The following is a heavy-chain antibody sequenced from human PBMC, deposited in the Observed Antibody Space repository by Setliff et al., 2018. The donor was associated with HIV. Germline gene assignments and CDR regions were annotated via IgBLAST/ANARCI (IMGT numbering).Heavy chain of an antibody. Sequence: LRLSCAASGFTFSRDWMSWVRQAPGKGLEWVANIKQDGSEKYYVDSVRGRFTISRDNAKNSLYLQMNSLRAEDMAVYYCARDTGLGGDYADAFDIWGQGTMVTVSS. J-gene: IGHJ3*02. CDR3: ARDTGLGGDYADAFDI. CDR1: GFTFSRDW. V-gene: IGHV3-7*01. D-gene: IGHD4-17*01. CDR2: IKQDGSEK.